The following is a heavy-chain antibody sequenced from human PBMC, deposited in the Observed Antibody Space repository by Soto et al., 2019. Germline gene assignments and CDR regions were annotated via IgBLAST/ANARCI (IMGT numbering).Heavy chain of an antibody. V-gene: IGHV3-30*18. J-gene: IGHJ4*02. CDR1: GFTFSSYG. CDR2: ISYDGSNK. D-gene: IGHD6-19*01. CDR3: AKAGSAVADYYFDY. Sequence: GGSLRLSCAASGFTFSSYGMHWVRQAPGKGLEWVAVISYDGSNKYYADSVKGRFTISRDNSKNTLYLQMNSLRAEDTAVYYCAKAGSAVADYYFDYWGQGTLVTVSS.